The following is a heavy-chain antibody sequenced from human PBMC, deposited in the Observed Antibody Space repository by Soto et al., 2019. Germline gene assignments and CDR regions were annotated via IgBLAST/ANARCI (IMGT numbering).Heavy chain of an antibody. J-gene: IGHJ6*02. Sequence: SETLSLTCAVYGGSFSGYYWSWIRQPPGKGLEWIGEINHSGSTNYNPSLKSRVTISVDTSKNQFSLKLSSVTAADTAVYYCARFKLVVDAKGGMDVWGQGTTVTVSS. CDR3: ARFKLVVDAKGGMDV. CDR2: INHSGST. D-gene: IGHD2-15*01. V-gene: IGHV4-34*01. CDR1: GGSFSGYY.